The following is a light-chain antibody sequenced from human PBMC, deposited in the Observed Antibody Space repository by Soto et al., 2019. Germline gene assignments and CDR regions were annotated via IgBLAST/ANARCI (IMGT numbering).Light chain of an antibody. CDR3: TSYTTSDTVYV. V-gene: IGLV2-14*01. J-gene: IGLJ1*01. Sequence: QSALTQPASVSGSPGQSITISCTGTSSDIGDYNYVSWYQQHPGKAPKLMIYEVRNRPSGVSSRFSGSKSGNTASLTISGLQAEDEADYFCTSYTTSDTVYVFGTGTKLTVL. CDR1: SSDIGDYNY. CDR2: EVR.